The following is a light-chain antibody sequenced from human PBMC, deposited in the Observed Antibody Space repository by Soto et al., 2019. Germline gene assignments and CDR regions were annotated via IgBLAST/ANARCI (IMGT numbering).Light chain of an antibody. Sequence: QSALAQPASVSGSPGQSITVSCTGTTSDVGAYNYVSWYQQYPGKAPKLIIYEVSNRPSGISDRFSGSKSGNTASLTISGLQTEDEADFYCSSYLPASTYVFGTGTNVTVL. CDR3: SSYLPASTYV. J-gene: IGLJ1*01. V-gene: IGLV2-14*01. CDR2: EVS. CDR1: TSDVGAYNY.